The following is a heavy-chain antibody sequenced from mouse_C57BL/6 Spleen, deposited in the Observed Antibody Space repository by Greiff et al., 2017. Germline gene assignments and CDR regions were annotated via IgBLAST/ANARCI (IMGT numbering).Heavy chain of an antibody. V-gene: IGHV1-50*01. J-gene: IGHJ2*01. CDR2: IDPSDSYT. Sequence: QVQLQQPGAELVKPGASVKLSCKASGYTFTSYWMQWVKQRPGQGLEWIGEIDPSDSYTNYNQKFKGKATLTVDTSSSSAYMQLSSLTSEDSAVYYCARRDDSCDYWGQGTTLTVSS. D-gene: IGHD2-4*01. CDR1: GYTFTSYW. CDR3: ARRDDSCDY.